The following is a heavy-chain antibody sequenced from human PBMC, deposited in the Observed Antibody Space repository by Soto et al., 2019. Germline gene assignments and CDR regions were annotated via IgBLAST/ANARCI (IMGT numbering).Heavy chain of an antibody. CDR1: GGSIHDYY. CDR2: IFYTGST. CDR3: ERVNRGAFDH. Sequence: QVQLQESGPGLVKPSQTLSLTCTVSGGSIHDYYWVWIRQPPGKGLEWIGSIFYTGSTDYNPSLKSRVTLSLATSKNQFSLNLSSVTAADTAVYYCERVNRGAFDHWGQGALVTVSS. V-gene: IGHV4-59*01. J-gene: IGHJ4*02.